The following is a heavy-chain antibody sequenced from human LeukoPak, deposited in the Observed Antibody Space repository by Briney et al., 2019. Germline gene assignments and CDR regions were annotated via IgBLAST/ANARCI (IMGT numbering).Heavy chain of an antibody. J-gene: IGHJ6*02. CDR1: GFTFSDYY. CDR3: AREPRTTLPVLRFLEWLLYRSGGMDV. CDR2: ISSSGSTI. V-gene: IGHV3-11*01. D-gene: IGHD3-3*01. Sequence: KPGGSLRLSCAASGFTFSDYYMSWIRQAPGKGLEWVSYISSSGSTIYYADSVKGRFTISRDDAKNSLYLQMNSLRAEDTAVYYCAREPRTTLPVLRFLEWLLYRSGGMDVWGQGTTVTVSS.